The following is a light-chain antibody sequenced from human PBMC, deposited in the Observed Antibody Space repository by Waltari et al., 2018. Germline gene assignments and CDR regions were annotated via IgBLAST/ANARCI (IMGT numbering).Light chain of an antibody. Sequence: QSALTQPASVSGSPGQSIPISYTGTSSDVGGYNYVPWYQQHPGKAPKLMIYDVSNRPAGVSNRFSGSKSGNTASLTISGLQAEDEADYYCSSYTSSSTLVFGGGTKLTVL. CDR3: SSYTSSSTLV. J-gene: IGLJ2*01. CDR2: DVS. V-gene: IGLV2-14*03. CDR1: SSDVGGYNY.